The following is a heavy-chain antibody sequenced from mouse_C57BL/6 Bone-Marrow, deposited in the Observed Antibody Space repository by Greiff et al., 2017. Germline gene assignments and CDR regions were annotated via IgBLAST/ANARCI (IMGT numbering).Heavy chain of an antibody. CDR1: GFTFNDYY. Sequence: VQLQQSGAELVRPGASVKLSCTASGFTFNDYYMPWVKQRPEQGLEWIGWIDPENGDTEYASKFQGKATITADTPSNTAYLQLSSLTSEDIAVYYYSSFSRYFDVWGTGTTVTVSS. CDR3: SSFSRYFDV. V-gene: IGHV14-4*01. CDR2: IDPENGDT. J-gene: IGHJ1*03.